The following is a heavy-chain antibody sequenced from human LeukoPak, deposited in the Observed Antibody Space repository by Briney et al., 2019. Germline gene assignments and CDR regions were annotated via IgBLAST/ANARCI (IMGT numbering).Heavy chain of an antibody. CDR2: ISGTGDST. V-gene: IGHV3-23*01. D-gene: IGHD6-13*01. Sequence: GGSLRLSCAASGFTFSSYAMSWVRQAPGKGLEWGSGISGTGDSTYYADSVKGRFSISRDNSKNTLYLQMNSLRAGDTAVYYCAKWYSSTWYHWFDPWGQGTLVTVPS. J-gene: IGHJ5*02. CDR3: AKWYSSTWYHWFDP. CDR1: GFTFSSYA.